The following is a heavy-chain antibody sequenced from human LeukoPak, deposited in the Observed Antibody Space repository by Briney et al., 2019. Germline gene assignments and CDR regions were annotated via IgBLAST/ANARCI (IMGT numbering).Heavy chain of an antibody. CDR1: GFTFSGSA. CDR3: TREEYCGGDCYSGGDWFDP. D-gene: IGHD2-21*02. Sequence: PGGSLRLSCAASGFTFSGSAMHWVRQASGKGLEWVGRIRSKANSYATAHAASVKGRFTISRDDSKNTAYPQMNSLKTEDTAVYYCTREEYCGGDCYSGGDWFDPWGQGTLVTVSS. CDR2: IRSKANSYAT. J-gene: IGHJ5*02. V-gene: IGHV3-73*01.